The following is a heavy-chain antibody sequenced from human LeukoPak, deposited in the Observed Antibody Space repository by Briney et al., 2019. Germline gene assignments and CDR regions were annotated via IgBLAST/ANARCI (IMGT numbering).Heavy chain of an antibody. Sequence: GRPLRLSCAPSGFTFSSFDMHWVRQPPDKGPEWVAFIKFDGSQKDYADSVRGRFTVSRYNSRNMLYLQLDSLRDDDTAVYFCARRLPDSGSYSPDYWGQGTLVTVSS. V-gene: IGHV3-30*02. D-gene: IGHD3-10*01. CDR1: GFTFSSFD. J-gene: IGHJ4*02. CDR3: ARRLPDSGSYSPDY. CDR2: IKFDGSQK.